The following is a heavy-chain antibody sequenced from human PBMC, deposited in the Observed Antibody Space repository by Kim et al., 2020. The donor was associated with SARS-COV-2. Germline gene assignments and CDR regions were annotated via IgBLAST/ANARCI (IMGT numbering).Heavy chain of an antibody. V-gene: IGHV3-30*07. CDR3: ARDLLVGATSYGMDV. D-gene: IGHD1-26*01. Sequence: DSVKGRFTITGDNSSNTLYLQRTSLRAEDTAVYYCARDLLVGATSYGMDVWGQGTTVTVSS. J-gene: IGHJ6*02.